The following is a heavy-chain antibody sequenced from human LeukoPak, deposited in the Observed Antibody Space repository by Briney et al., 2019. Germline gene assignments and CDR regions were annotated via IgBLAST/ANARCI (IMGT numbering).Heavy chain of an antibody. V-gene: IGHV1-8*03. J-gene: IGHJ5*02. CDR3: AKDHMVVPAAIHWFDP. D-gene: IGHD2-2*01. Sequence: ASVKVSCKASGYTFTSYDINWVRQATGQGLEWMGWMNPNSGNTGYAQKFQGRVTITRNTSISTAYMELSSLRSEDTAVYYCAKDHMVVPAAIHWFDPWGQGTLVTVSS. CDR1: GYTFTSYD. CDR2: MNPNSGNT.